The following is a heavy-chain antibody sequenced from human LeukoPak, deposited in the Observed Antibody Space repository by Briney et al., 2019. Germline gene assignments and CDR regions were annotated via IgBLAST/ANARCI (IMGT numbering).Heavy chain of an antibody. D-gene: IGHD6-19*01. CDR2: IYYSGST. CDR1: GGSISSYY. V-gene: IGHV4-59*01. J-gene: IGHJ5*02. CDR3: ARASSSGWYVDP. Sequence: SETLSLTCTVSGGSISSYYWSWIRQPPGKGPEWIGYIYYSGSTNYNPSLKSRVTISVDTSKNQFSLKLSSVTAADTAVYYCARASSSGWYVDPWGQGTLVTVSS.